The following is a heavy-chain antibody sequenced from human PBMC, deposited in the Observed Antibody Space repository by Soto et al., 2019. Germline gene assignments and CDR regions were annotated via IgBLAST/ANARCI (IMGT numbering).Heavy chain of an antibody. CDR2: IWNDGNGY. D-gene: IGHD6-13*01. CDR3: ARRQISPPPRGAASARGGMDV. Sequence: QVQLVESGGGVVQPGTSLRLSCAASGFNFNNYGMHWVRQAPGNVREWVAVIWNDGNGYYYANSVEGRFTISRDNSKNTLYLQMSRLRAEDTAVYYCARRQISPPPRGAASARGGMDVWGQGTTVTVSS. V-gene: IGHV3-33*01. CDR1: GFNFNNYG. J-gene: IGHJ6*02.